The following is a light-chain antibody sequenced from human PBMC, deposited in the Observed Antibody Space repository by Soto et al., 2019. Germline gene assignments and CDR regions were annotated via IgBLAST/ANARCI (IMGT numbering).Light chain of an antibody. CDR1: QSISSY. Sequence: DIQITQSPSSLSASVGDRVTITCRASQSISSYLNLYQQKPGKAPTLLIYAASSLQSGVPSRFSGSGSGTDFTLTISSLQPEDFATYYCQHSYSTPRTFGQGTKLEIK. CDR2: AAS. J-gene: IGKJ2*01. CDR3: QHSYSTPRT. V-gene: IGKV1-39*01.